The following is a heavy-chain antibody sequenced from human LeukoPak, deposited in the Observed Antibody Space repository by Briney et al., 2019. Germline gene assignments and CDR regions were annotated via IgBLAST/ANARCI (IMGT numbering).Heavy chain of an antibody. CDR3: ARDSGFGESHYFDY. CDR2: ISYDGSNK. D-gene: IGHD3-10*01. J-gene: IGHJ4*02. Sequence: GGSLRLSCAASGFTFSSYAMHWVRQAPGKGLEWVAVISYDGSNKYYADSVKGRFTISRDNSKNTLYLQMNSLRAEDTAVYYCARDSGFGESHYFDYWGQGTLVTVSS. CDR1: GFTFSSYA. V-gene: IGHV3-30-3*01.